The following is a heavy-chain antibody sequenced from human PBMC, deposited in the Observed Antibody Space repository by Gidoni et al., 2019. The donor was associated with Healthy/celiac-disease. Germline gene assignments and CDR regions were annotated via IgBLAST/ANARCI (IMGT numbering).Heavy chain of an antibody. D-gene: IGHD3-10*01. CDR3: ARDGRDMVRYGMDV. Sequence: EVQLVESGGGLVQPGGSLRLSCAASGFIFSSYSMSWVRQAPGKGLEWVANIKQDGSEKYFVDSVKGRFTISRDNVKNSLYLQMNSLRAEDMAVYYCARDGRDMVRYGMDVWGQGTTVTVSS. CDR1: GFIFSSYS. J-gene: IGHJ6*02. V-gene: IGHV3-7*01. CDR2: IKQDGSEK.